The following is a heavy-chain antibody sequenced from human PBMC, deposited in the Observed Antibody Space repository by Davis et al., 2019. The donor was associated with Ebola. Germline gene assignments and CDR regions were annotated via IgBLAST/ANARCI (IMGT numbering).Heavy chain of an antibody. D-gene: IGHD3-10*01. CDR2: INHSGST. V-gene: IGHV4-34*01. CDR1: GGSFSGYY. Sequence: SETLSLTCAVYGGSFSGYYWSWIRQPPGKGLGWIGEINHSGSTNYNPSLKSRVTISVDTSKNQFSLKLSSVTAADTAVYYCARGLTYYYGSGSYSKRGWFDPWGQGTLVTVSS. CDR3: ARGLTYYYGSGSYSKRGWFDP. J-gene: IGHJ5*02.